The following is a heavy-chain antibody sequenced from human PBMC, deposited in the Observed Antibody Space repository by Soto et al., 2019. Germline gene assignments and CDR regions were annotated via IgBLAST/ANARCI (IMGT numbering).Heavy chain of an antibody. CDR2: INHSGST. D-gene: IGHD6-13*01. J-gene: IGHJ6*02. CDR3: ASRAAGYYYYGMDV. CDR1: GGSFSGYY. Sequence: PSETLSLTCAFYGGSFSGYYWSWIRQPPGKGLEWIGEINHSGSTNYNPSLKSRVTISVDTSKNQFSLKLSSVTAADTAVYYCASRAAGYYYYGMDVWGQGTTVTVSS. V-gene: IGHV4-34*01.